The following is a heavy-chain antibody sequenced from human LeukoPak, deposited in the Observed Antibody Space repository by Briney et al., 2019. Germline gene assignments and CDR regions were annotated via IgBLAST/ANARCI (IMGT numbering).Heavy chain of an antibody. CDR2: INPSGGGT. J-gene: IGHJ5*02. D-gene: IGHD1-26*01. CDR3: AKESFGWFDP. Sequence: GASVKVSCKASGYTFTSYYMHWVRQAPGQGLEWMGIINPSGGGTSYAQKFQGRFTMTRDMSTSTVYMELSSLRSDDTAVYYCAKESFGWFDPWGQGTLVTVSS. CDR1: GYTFTSYY. V-gene: IGHV1-46*01.